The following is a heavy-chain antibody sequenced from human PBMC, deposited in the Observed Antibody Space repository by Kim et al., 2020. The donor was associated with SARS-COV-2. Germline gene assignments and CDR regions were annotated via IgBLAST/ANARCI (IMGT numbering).Heavy chain of an antibody. J-gene: IGHJ5*02. D-gene: IGHD2-2*01. CDR3: AHTRISGSHQCQLLPHWFDP. CDR1: GFSLSTSGVG. Sequence: SGPTLVNPTQTLTLTCTFSGFSLSTSGVGVGWIRQPPGKALEWLALIYWDDDKRYSPSLKSRLTITKDTSKNQVVLTMTNMDPVDTATYYCAHTRISGSHQCQLLPHWFDPWGQGTLVTVSS. V-gene: IGHV2-5*02. CDR2: IYWDDDK.